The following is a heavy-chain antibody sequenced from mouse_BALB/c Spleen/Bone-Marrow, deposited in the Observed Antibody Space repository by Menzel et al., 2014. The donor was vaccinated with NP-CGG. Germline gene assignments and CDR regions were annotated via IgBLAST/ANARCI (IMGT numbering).Heavy chain of an antibody. CDR2: INPSSGYT. V-gene: IGHV1-4*01. Sequence: QVHVKQSGAELARPGASVKMSCKASGYTFTSYTMHWVEQRPGQGLEWIGYINPSSGYTNYNQKFKDKATLTADKSSSTAYMQLSSLTSEDSAVYYCARRYYGSTFDYWGQGTTLTVSS. CDR3: ARRYYGSTFDY. J-gene: IGHJ2*01. D-gene: IGHD1-1*01. CDR1: GYTFTSYT.